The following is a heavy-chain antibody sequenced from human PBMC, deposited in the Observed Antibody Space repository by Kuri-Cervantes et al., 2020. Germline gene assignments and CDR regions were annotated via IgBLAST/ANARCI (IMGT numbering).Heavy chain of an antibody. CDR3: AKFYDGSGGPDY. D-gene: IGHD3-22*01. J-gene: IGHJ4*02. V-gene: IGHV3-21*04. Sequence: ETLSLTCAASGFTFSSYSMNWVRQAPGKGLEWVSPISSSSSYIYYADSVKGRFTISRDNSKNTLYLQMNSLRAEDTAKYYCAKFYDGSGGPDYWGQGTLVTVSS. CDR1: GFTFSSYS. CDR2: ISSSSSYI.